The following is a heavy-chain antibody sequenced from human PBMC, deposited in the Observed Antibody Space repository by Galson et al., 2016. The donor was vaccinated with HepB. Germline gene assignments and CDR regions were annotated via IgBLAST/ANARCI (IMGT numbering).Heavy chain of an antibody. D-gene: IGHD2-21*02. J-gene: IGHJ1*01. CDR2: IYYSGAT. V-gene: IGHV4-31*03. Sequence: TLSLTCTVSGASINNGGYYWSWIRQHPGKGLEWIGGIYYSGATYYNPSLKTRITISVDTSKNQFSLKLISVTAADTAVYYCARDGSYCGRDCSRYFQYWGRGTLVSVSS. CDR3: ARDGSYCGRDCSRYFQY. CDR1: GASINNGGYY.